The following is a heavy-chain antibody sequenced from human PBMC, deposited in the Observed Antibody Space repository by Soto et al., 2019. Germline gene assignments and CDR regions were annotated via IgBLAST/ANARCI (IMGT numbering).Heavy chain of an antibody. J-gene: IGHJ6*02. CDR3: ATRSYYARSYYYGMDV. CDR1: GYSFTSYW. D-gene: IGHD3-10*01. V-gene: IGHV5-10-1*04. CDR2: IDPSDSYT. Sequence: GESLKISFKGSGYSFTSYWISWVRQMPGKGLEWMGRIDPSDSYTNYSPSFQGQVTISADKSISTAYLQWSSLKASDTAMYYCATRSYYARSYYYGMDVWGQGTTVTVSS.